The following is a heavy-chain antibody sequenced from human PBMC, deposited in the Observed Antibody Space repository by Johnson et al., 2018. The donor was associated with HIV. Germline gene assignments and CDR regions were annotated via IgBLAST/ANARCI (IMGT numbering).Heavy chain of an antibody. D-gene: IGHD2-21*01. CDR1: GFSFSSYA. CDR3: ARGYGVVIALLDAFDI. V-gene: IGHV3-30-3*01. Sequence: QVQLVESGGGVVQPGRSLRLSCAASGFSFSSYAIHWVRQAPGKGLEWVAVISYDGGDKYYADSVKGRFTISRDNSKNTLYLQMNSLRAEDTAVYYCARGYGVVIALLDAFDIWGQGTMVTVSS. CDR2: ISYDGGDK. J-gene: IGHJ3*02.